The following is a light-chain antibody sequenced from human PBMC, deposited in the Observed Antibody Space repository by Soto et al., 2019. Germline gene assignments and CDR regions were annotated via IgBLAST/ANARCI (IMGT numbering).Light chain of an antibody. J-gene: IGKJ4*01. CDR2: SSS. V-gene: IGKV3-15*01. CDR1: QSVSSN. CDR3: QQYDNLPLT. Sequence: EIVMTQSPATLSVSPGERATLSCRASQSVSSNLAWYQQKPGQAPRLLIYSSSARATDVPARFSGSGSGTDFTFTISSLQPEDIATYYCQQYDNLPLTFGGGTKVDI.